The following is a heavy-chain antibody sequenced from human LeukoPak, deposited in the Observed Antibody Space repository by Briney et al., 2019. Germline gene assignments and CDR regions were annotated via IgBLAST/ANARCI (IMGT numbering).Heavy chain of an antibody. Sequence: PSETLSLTCTVSGGSISSSSYYWGWIRQPPGKGLEWIGSIYYSGSTYYNPSLKSRVTISVDTSKNQFSLKLSSVTAADTAVYYCAREGSGYDPEDYWGQGTLVTVSS. V-gene: IGHV4-39*07. CDR2: IYYSGST. D-gene: IGHD5-12*01. CDR1: GGSISSSSYY. CDR3: AREGSGYDPEDY. J-gene: IGHJ4*02.